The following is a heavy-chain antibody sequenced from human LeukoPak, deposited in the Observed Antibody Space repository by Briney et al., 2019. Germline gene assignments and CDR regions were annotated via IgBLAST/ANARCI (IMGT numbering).Heavy chain of an antibody. CDR1: GGSISSYY. Sequence: PSETLSLTCTVSGGSISSYYWSWIRQPPGKGLEWIGYIYYSGSTYYNPSLKSRVTISVDTSKNQFSLKLSSVTAADTAVYYCARAPKVPAAMSNWFDPWGQGTLVTVSS. CDR2: IYYSGST. V-gene: IGHV4-59*12. D-gene: IGHD2-2*01. J-gene: IGHJ5*02. CDR3: ARAPKVPAAMSNWFDP.